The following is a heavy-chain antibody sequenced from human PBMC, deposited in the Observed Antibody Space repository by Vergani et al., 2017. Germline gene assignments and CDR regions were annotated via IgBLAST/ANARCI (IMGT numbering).Heavy chain of an antibody. CDR2: IYPGDSDT. CDR3: ARPTMVRGVISWFDP. J-gene: IGHJ5*02. Sequence: EVQLVQSGAEVKKPGESLKISCKGSGYSFTSYWIGWVRQMPGKGLECMGIIYPGDSDTRYSPSFQGQVTISADKSISTAYLQWSSLKASDTAMYYCARPTMVRGVISWFDPWGQGTLVTVSS. V-gene: IGHV5-51*03. CDR1: GYSFTSYW. D-gene: IGHD3-10*01.